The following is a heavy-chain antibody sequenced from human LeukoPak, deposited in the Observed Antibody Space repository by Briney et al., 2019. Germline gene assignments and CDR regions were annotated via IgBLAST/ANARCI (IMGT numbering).Heavy chain of an antibody. CDR3: ATSASYSIHYFDY. D-gene: IGHD6-13*01. CDR1: GFTFSSYS. CDR2: ISSSSSYI. Sequence: GGSLRLSCAASGFTFSSYSMNWVRQAPGKGLEWVSSISSSSSYIYYADSVKGLFTISRDNAKNSLYLQMNSLRAEDTAVYYCATSASYSIHYFDYWGQGTLVTVSS. V-gene: IGHV3-21*01. J-gene: IGHJ4*02.